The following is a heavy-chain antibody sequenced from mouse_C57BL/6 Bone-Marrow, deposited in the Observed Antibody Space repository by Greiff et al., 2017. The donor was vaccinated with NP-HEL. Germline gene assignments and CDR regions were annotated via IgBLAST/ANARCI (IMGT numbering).Heavy chain of an antibody. D-gene: IGHD2-5*01. J-gene: IGHJ1*03. V-gene: IGHV7-1*01. CDR1: GFTFSDFY. Sequence: VMLVESGGGLVQSGRSLRLSCATSGFTFSDFYMEWVRQAPGKGLEWIAASRNKANDYTTEYSASVKGRFIVSRDTSQSILYLQMNALRAEDTAIYYCARDASYSNHGGYFDVWGTGTTVTVSS. CDR3: ARDASYSNHGGYFDV. CDR2: SRNKANDYTT.